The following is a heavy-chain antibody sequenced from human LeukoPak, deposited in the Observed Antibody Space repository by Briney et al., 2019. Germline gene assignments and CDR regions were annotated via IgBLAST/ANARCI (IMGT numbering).Heavy chain of an antibody. V-gene: IGHV1-18*01. D-gene: IGHD3-10*01. J-gene: IGHJ5*02. CDR2: ISAYNGNT. CDR1: GGTFSSYA. Sequence: ASVKVSCKASGGTFSSYAISWVRQAPGQGLEWMGWISAYNGNTNYAQKLQGRVTMTTDTSTSTAYMELRSLRSDDTAVYYCARKGWFGDPAAPNWFDPWGQGTLVTVSS. CDR3: ARKGWFGDPAAPNWFDP.